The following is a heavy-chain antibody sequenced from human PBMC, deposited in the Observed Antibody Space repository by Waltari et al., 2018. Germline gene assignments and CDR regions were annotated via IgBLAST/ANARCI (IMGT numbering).Heavy chain of an antibody. V-gene: IGHV3-23*01. CDR1: GFTFSNYA. D-gene: IGHD2-15*01. Sequence: EVQLLESGGGLVQSGGSLRLSCAASGFTFSNYAMSWVRQAPGKGLAWVSGMSGSGDRTYYADSGKGRFAISRDNSKNTLYLQMNSLRAEDTGVYYCAKDMGNIVVVISATFFDYWGQGTLVTVSS. CDR3: AKDMGNIVVVISATFFDY. CDR2: MSGSGDRT. J-gene: IGHJ4*02.